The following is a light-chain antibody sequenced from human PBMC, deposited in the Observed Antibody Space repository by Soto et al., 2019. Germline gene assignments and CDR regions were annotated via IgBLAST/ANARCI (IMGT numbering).Light chain of an antibody. CDR2: KAS. CDR1: QTISAW. V-gene: IGKV1-5*03. J-gene: IGKJ1*01. CDR3: QQYDNYPWT. Sequence: DIQMTQSPSTLSASVGDRVTITCRASQTISAWLAWYQQRPGKAPKLLLYKASSLATAVPSRFSGSGSGTEFTLTISSLQPDDSATSYCQQYDNYPWTFGQGTKV.